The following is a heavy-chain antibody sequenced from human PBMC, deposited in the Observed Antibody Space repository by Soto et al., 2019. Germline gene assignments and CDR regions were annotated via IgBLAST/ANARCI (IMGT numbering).Heavy chain of an antibody. J-gene: IGHJ3*02. V-gene: IGHV4-4*07. CDR3: ARYKAAAGTGAFDI. CDR2: IYTSGIS. CDR1: GGSISSYY. Sequence: QVQLQESGPGLVKPSETLSLTCTVSGGSISSYYWSWIRQPAWQGLEWIGRIYTSGISNYTPSLPSRVTMSVDTYKNQFSLKLSSVTAADTAVYYCARYKAAAGTGAFDICGQGTIATVSS. D-gene: IGHD6-13*01.